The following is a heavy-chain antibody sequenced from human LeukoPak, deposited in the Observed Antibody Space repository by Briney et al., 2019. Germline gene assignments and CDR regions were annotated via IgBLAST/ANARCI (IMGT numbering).Heavy chain of an antibody. CDR1: GFTFSSYT. CDR2: ISSSSSYI. V-gene: IGHV3-21*01. Sequence: GGSLRLSCAASGFTFSSYTMYWVRQAPGKGLEWVSSISSSSSYIYYADSVKGRFTISRDNAKNSLYLQMNSLRAEDTAVYYCARDLGFEMDSSWYENWGQGTLVTVSS. J-gene: IGHJ4*02. D-gene: IGHD6-19*01. CDR3: ARDLGFEMDSSWYEN.